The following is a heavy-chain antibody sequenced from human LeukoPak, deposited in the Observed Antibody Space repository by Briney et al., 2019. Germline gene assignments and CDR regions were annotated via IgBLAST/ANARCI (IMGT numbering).Heavy chain of an antibody. CDR1: GFTFTSLP. CDR3: AMDYYDSNGYSTGWDY. CDR2: SSTHGSDE. J-gene: IGHJ4*02. D-gene: IGHD3-22*01. V-gene: IGHV3-30*04. Sequence: PGKSLRLSCAASGFTFTSLPLHWVRQAPGKGLEWVAVSSTHGSDEYYADSVKGRFTVFSDNSKKTVYLQMDSLRAEDTAVYHCAMDYYDSNGYSTGWDYWGQGTLVTVSS.